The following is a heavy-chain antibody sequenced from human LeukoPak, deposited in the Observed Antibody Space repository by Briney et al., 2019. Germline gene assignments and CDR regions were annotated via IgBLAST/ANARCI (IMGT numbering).Heavy chain of an antibody. CDR1: GFTFSSYA. D-gene: IGHD5-18*01. V-gene: IGHV3-64*01. CDR3: ARYSYGTLDY. J-gene: IGHJ4*02. CDR2: ISSNGGST. Sequence: GGSLRLSCTASGFTFSSYAMHWVRQAPGKGLEYVSAISSNGGSTYYANSVKGRFTISRDNSKNTLYLQMGSLRAEDMAVYYCARYSYGTLDYWGQGTLVTVSS.